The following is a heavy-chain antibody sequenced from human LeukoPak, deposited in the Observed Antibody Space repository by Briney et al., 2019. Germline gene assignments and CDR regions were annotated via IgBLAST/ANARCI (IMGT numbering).Heavy chain of an antibody. CDR3: ANKRYGGNPGGFDY. D-gene: IGHD4-23*01. V-gene: IGHV3-23*01. Sequence: PGGSLRLSCAASGFTFSSYAMSWVRQAPGKGLEWVSAISGSGGSTYYADSVKGRFTISRENSKNTLYLQMNSLRDEDTALNHCANKRYGGNPGGFDYWGQGTLVTVSS. J-gene: IGHJ4*02. CDR1: GFTFSSYA. CDR2: ISGSGGST.